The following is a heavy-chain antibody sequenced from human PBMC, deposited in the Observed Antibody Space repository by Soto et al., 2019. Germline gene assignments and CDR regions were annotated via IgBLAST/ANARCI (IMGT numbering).Heavy chain of an antibody. CDR1: GFTFSSYA. V-gene: IGHV3-23*01. CDR3: TKAGGYSGYDANDY. D-gene: IGHD5-12*01. J-gene: IGHJ4*02. CDR2: ISGSGGST. Sequence: GGSLRLSCAASGFTFSSYATSWVRQAPGKGLEWVSAISGSGGSTYYADSVKGRFTISRDNSKNTLYLQMNSLRAEDTAVYYCTKAGGYSGYDANDYWGQGTLVTVSS.